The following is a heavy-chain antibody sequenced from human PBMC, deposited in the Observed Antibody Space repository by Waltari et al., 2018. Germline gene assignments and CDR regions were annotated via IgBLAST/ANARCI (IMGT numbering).Heavy chain of an antibody. D-gene: IGHD3-10*01. Sequence: EGQSLESGGGVVQTGGYLRLSCAASGFMFSIYPMTWVRQAPGKGLEWVSTITADGRSRNYADSVKGRFTISRDNSKNILDLQMNTLRDEDTAVYFCAKADFGNPYWFFDLWGRGTLLTVSS. CDR3: AKADFGNPYWFFDL. CDR1: GFMFSIYP. V-gene: IGHV3-23*01. J-gene: IGHJ2*01. CDR2: ITADGRSR.